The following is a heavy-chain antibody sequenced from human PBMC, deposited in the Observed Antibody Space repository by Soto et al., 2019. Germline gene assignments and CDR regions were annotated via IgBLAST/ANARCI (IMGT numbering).Heavy chain of an antibody. Sequence: QVQLVQSGAEVKKPGASVKVSCKASGYTFTSYGISWVRQAPGQGLEWMGWISAYNGNTNYAQKLQGRVTMTTDTSTSTAYLERRSLRADDTAVYYCARFHYYESSGYLDYWGQGTLVTVSS. J-gene: IGHJ4*02. V-gene: IGHV1-18*01. D-gene: IGHD3-22*01. CDR2: ISAYNGNT. CDR1: GYTFTSYG. CDR3: ARFHYYESSGYLDY.